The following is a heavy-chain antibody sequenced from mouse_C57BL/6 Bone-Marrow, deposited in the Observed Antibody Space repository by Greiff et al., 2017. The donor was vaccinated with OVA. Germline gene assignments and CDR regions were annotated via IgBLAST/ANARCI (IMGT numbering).Heavy chain of an antibody. CDR3: ARSRDGYGYFDY. V-gene: IGHV3-2*02. Sequence: VQLQQSGPGLVKPSQSLSLTCTVTGYSITSDYAWNWIRQFPGNKLEWMGYIRYSGSTSYNPSLKSRISITRDTSKNQFFLQLNSVTTEDTATYYCARSRDGYGYFDYWGQGTTLTVSS. J-gene: IGHJ2*01. D-gene: IGHD2-2*01. CDR2: IRYSGST. CDR1: GYSITSDYA.